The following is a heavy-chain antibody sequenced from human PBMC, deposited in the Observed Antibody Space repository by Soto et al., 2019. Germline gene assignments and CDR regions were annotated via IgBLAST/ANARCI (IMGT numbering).Heavy chain of an antibody. CDR1: GFRVSSLY. CDR3: ARDIFGGAYDFLH. D-gene: IGHD3-3*01. J-gene: IGHJ4*02. Sequence: EVQLVESGGGLVQPGGSLRLSCAASGFRVSSLYMTWVRQAPGKGLQWVAVISSGGSPYYADSVKGRFTISRDNSKNTRYLEMNSLRAEDTAVYYCARDIFGGAYDFLHGGQRTLVTVSS. CDR2: ISSGGSP. V-gene: IGHV3-66*01.